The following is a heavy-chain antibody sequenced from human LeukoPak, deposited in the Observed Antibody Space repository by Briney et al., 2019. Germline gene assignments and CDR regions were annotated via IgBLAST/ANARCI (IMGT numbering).Heavy chain of an antibody. CDR1: GFTFSSYG. V-gene: IGHV3-21*01. D-gene: IGHD5-12*01. J-gene: IGHJ6*03. CDR3: ARHPAYSGYDRDYYYYYMDV. Sequence: GSLRLSCAASGFTFSSYGMHWVRQAPGKGLEWASSISSSSSYIYYADSVKGRFTISRDNAKNSLYLQMNSLRAEDTAVYYCARHPAYSGYDRDYYYYYMDVWGKGTTVTVSS. CDR2: ISSSSSYI.